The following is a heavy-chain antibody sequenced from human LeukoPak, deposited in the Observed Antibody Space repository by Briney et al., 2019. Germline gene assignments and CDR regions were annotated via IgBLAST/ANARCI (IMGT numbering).Heavy chain of an antibody. CDR3: TAKVVAGAYSGTMTMGY. J-gene: IGHJ4*02. CDR1: GFTFSNAW. D-gene: IGHD1-26*01. CDR2: IKSKTDGGTT. Sequence: GGSLRLSCAASGFTFSNAWMSWVRQAPGKGLEWVGRIKSKTDGGTTDYAAPVKGRFTISRDDSKNTLYLQMNSLKTEDTAVYYCTAKVVAGAYSGTMTMGYWGQGTLVTVSS. V-gene: IGHV3-15*01.